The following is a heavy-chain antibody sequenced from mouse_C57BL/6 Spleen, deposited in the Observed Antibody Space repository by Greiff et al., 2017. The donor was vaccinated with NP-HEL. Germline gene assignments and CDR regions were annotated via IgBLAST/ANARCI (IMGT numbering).Heavy chain of an antibody. V-gene: IGHV5-9*01. CDR3: ARLGYSPYGFAY. D-gene: IGHD2-12*01. Sequence: EVQRVESGGGLVKPGGSLKLSCAASGFTFSSYTMSWVRQTPEKRLEWVATISGGGGNTYYPDSVKGRFTISRDNAKNTLYLQMSSLRSEDTALYDCARLGYSPYGFAYWGQGTLVTVSA. CDR2: ISGGGGNT. CDR1: GFTFSSYT. J-gene: IGHJ3*01.